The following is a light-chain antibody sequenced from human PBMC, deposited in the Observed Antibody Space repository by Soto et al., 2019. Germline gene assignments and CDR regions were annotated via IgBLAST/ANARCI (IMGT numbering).Light chain of an antibody. J-gene: IGLJ3*02. CDR1: STDIGTYNS. V-gene: IGLV2-14*01. CDR2: EVI. Sequence: QCALTQPASVSGSPGRSITISCTGTSTDIGTYNSVSWYQHHPGKAPKLLIFEVIDRPSGVSDRFSGSKSGNTASLTISSLQFEDEADYYCCSYTTTYTLVFGGGTKVTVL. CDR3: CSYTTTYTLV.